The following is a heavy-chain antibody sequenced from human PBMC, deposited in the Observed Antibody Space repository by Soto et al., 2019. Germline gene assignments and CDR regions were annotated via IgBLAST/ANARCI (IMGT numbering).Heavy chain of an antibody. D-gene: IGHD5-12*01. CDR1: GFTFSSYA. Sequence: GGSLRLSCAASGFTFSSYAMSWVRQAPGKGLEWVSAISGSVGSTYYADSVKGWFTIPRDNSKNTLYLQMNSLRAEDTAVYYWAKGSWMATIIYSWGQGTLVTVSS. J-gene: IGHJ4*02. CDR3: AKGSWMATIIYS. CDR2: ISGSVGST. V-gene: IGHV3-23*01.